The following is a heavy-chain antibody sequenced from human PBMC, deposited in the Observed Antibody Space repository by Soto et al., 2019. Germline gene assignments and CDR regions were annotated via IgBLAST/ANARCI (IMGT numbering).Heavy chain of an antibody. CDR3: ARGIYDGESFGYYFDY. D-gene: IGHD3-10*01. Sequence: FNTNSTARLRPHSAQGLEWMGIIYPGDSDSRYGPSFQGQVTISADKSISTAYLQWSSLKASDTAIYDCARGIYDGESFGYYFDYWAQGNRVTASS. V-gene: IGHV5-51*01. J-gene: IGHJ4*02. CDR2: IYPGDSDS. CDR1: FNTNS.